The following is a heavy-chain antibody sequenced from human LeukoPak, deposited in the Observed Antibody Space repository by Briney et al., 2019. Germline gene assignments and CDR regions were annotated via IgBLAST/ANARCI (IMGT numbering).Heavy chain of an antibody. V-gene: IGHV3-30*03. Sequence: GGSLRLSCAASGFTFSSYGMHWVRQAPGKGLEWVAVISYDGSNKYYADSVKGRFTISRDNSKNTLYLQMNSLRAEDTAVYYCARAGGRDGYNFAFDIWGQGTMVTVSS. CDR1: GFTFSSYG. CDR2: ISYDGSNK. CDR3: ARAGGRDGYNFAFDI. J-gene: IGHJ3*02. D-gene: IGHD5-24*01.